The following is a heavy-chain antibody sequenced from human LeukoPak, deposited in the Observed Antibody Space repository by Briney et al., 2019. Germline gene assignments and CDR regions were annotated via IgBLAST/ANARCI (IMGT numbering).Heavy chain of an antibody. CDR1: GYTFTGYY. CDR3: VVVGARRRGYYFDY. Sequence: ASVKVSCKASGYTFTGYYMHWVRQAPGQGLEWLGWINPNSGGTNYAQKFQGRVTMTRDTSISTAYMELSRLRSDDTAVYYCVVVGARRRGYYFDYWGQGTLVTVSS. D-gene: IGHD1-26*01. CDR2: INPNSGGT. V-gene: IGHV1-2*02. J-gene: IGHJ4*02.